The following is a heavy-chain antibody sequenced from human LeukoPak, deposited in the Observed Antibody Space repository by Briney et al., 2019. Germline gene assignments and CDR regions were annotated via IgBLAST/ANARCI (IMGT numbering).Heavy chain of an antibody. CDR1: GYTFTTYY. CDR2: INPSAGST. V-gene: IGHV1-46*01. D-gene: IGHD6-19*01. Sequence: ASVKVSCKASGYTFTTYYIHWVRQAPGQGLEWMGIINPSAGSTNYAQKFQGRVTMTRDTSTSTLYMELSSLRPEDTAVYYCARDRGGWYFDYWGQGTLVTVSS. CDR3: ARDRGGWYFDY. J-gene: IGHJ4*02.